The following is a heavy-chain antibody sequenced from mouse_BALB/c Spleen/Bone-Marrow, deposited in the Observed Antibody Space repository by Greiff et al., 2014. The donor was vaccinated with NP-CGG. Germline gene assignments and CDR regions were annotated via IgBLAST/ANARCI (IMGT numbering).Heavy chain of an antibody. Sequence: QVQLKESGPELVKPGASVKIFCRASGYVFRSSWMNWGEQRPGQGLGGIGRIYPGDGNTNYNGKFKGKATLTADTSSSTAYMQISSLTSVDSAVYFCARRRTFITPVVDYFDVWGAGTTVTVSS. D-gene: IGHD1-1*02. CDR3: ARRRTFITPVVDYFDV. J-gene: IGHJ1*01. CDR1: GYVFRSSW. V-gene: IGHV1-82*01. CDR2: IYPGDGNT.